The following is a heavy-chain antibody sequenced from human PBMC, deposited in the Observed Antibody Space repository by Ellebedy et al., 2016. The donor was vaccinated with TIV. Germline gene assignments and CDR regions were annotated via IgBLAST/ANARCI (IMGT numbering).Heavy chain of an antibody. CDR1: GDSVSRGSSH. Sequence: SETLSLTXRVSGDSVSRGSSHWSWVRQPPGKGLEWIGYIYSSGSTKYNPSLKSRVSISVDTPKNQFSLRLSSVTAADTAMYFCTYDSNSDAYHIWGQGTMVTVSS. V-gene: IGHV4-61*01. J-gene: IGHJ3*02. D-gene: IGHD4-11*01. CDR2: IYSSGST. CDR3: TYDSNSDAYHI.